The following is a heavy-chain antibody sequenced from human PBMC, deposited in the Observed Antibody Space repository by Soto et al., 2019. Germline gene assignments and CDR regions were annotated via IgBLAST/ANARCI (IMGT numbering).Heavy chain of an antibody. Sequence: EVQLVESGGGLVKPGGSLRLSCAASGFTFSNAWMSWVRQAPGKGLEWVGRIKSKTDGGTTDYAAPVKGRFTISRDDSKNTLYLQMNSLKAEDTAVYYCTTDHAVLLWFGDVAVTDVWGQGTTVTVSS. V-gene: IGHV3-15*01. CDR1: GFTFSNAW. J-gene: IGHJ6*02. CDR3: TTDHAVLLWFGDVAVTDV. CDR2: IKSKTDGGTT. D-gene: IGHD3-10*01.